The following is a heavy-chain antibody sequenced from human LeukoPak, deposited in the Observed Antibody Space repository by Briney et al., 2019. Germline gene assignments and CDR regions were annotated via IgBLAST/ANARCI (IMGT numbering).Heavy chain of an antibody. CDR2: IKPKTDGETT. CDR1: GFTFSSYG. D-gene: IGHD2-21*01. J-gene: IGHJ4*02. CDR3: ITPLPYSAQ. V-gene: IGHV3-15*07. Sequence: GGSLRLSCAASGFTFSSYGMHWVRQAPGKGLEWVGRIKPKTDGETTEYAAPVKDRFSISRDDSKSMMYLQMNSLKTEDTAVYYCITPLPYSAQGGQGTLVTVSS.